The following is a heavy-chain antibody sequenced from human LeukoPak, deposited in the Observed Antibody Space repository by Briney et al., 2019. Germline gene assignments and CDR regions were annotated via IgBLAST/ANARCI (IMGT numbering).Heavy chain of an antibody. Sequence: ETLSLTCAVYGGSFSGYYWSWIRQPPGGGLEWVANINQGGSDSRYVDSVKGRFSISRDNAKNSLYLQMNSLRVEDTAVYYCARGIVVSPAAPYSWFDPGGQGTLVTVSS. V-gene: IGHV3-7*03. CDR1: GGSFSGYY. J-gene: IGHJ5*02. D-gene: IGHD2-2*01. CDR3: ARGIVVSPAAPYSWFDP. CDR2: INQGGSDS.